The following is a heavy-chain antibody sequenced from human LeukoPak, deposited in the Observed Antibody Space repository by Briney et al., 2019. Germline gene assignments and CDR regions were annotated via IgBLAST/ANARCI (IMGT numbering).Heavy chain of an antibody. CDR1: GYTFTSYD. CDR3: ARVIGIAVANDY. V-gene: IGHV1-8*01. D-gene: IGHD6-19*01. CDR2: MNPNSGNT. Sequence: ASVKVSCKASGYTFTSYDINWVPQATAQGLEWMGWMNPNSGNTGYAQKFQGRVTMTRNTSISTAYMELSSLRSDDTAVYYCARVIGIAVANDYWGQGTLVTVSS. J-gene: IGHJ4*02.